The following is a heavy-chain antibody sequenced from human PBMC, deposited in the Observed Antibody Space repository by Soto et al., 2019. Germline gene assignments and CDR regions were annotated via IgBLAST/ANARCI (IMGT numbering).Heavy chain of an antibody. CDR1: GGSISSDY. V-gene: IGHV4-59*12. J-gene: IGHJ4*02. D-gene: IGHD2-8*02. CDR3: ARDKITGLFDY. CDR2: IYYSGSI. Sequence: PSETLSLTSTVSGGSISSDYWSWIRQPPGKGLEWIGFIYYSGSINYNPSFESRVAISVDTSKNQFSLNLTSVTAADTAVYYCARDKITGLFDYWGQGTLVTVS.